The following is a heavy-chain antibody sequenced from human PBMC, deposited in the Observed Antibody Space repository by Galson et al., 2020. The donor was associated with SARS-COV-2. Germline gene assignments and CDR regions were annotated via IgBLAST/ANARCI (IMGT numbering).Heavy chain of an antibody. V-gene: IGHV3-30*04. CDR3: ARETDDYTSSWYDS. CDR1: GFTFSSSA. D-gene: IGHD6-13*01. CDR2: ISYDGTKR. Sequence: GGSLRLSCRASGFTFSSSAMHWVRQAPGKGLELVAIISYDGTKRYNLDSVKGRFTISRDNSKNTLYLQMDSLTTEDTAVYYCARETDDYTSSWYDSWGQGTLVTVSS. J-gene: IGHJ5*01.